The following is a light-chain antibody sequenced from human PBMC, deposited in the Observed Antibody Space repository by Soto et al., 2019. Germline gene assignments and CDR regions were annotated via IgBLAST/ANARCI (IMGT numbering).Light chain of an antibody. J-gene: IGKJ5*01. Sequence: EIVMTQSPATLSVSPGVSATLSCRASQSISDTLAWYQQKPGQAPRLLIYDASNRATGIPARFSGSGSGTDFTLTISSLEPEDFAVYYCQQRSNPITFGQGTRLEIK. CDR3: QQRSNPIT. CDR2: DAS. V-gene: IGKV3-11*01. CDR1: QSISDT.